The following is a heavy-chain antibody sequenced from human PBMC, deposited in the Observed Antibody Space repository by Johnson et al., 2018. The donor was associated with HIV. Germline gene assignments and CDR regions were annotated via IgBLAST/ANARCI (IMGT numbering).Heavy chain of an antibody. V-gene: IGHV3-20*04. CDR2: INWNGGST. CDR1: GFTFDDYG. CDR3: AKGWRLLWPTGDGAFDM. D-gene: IGHD3-16*01. Sequence: VQLVESGGGVVRPGGSLRLSCAASGFTFDDYGMSWVRQAPGKGLEWVSGINWNGGSTGYADSVKGRFTISRDNSKNTVYLQMHSLRAEDTAVYYCAKGWRLLWPTGDGAFDMWGQGTMVIVSS. J-gene: IGHJ3*02.